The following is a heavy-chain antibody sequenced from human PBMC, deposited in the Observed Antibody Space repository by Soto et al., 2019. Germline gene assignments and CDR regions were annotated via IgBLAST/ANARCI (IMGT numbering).Heavy chain of an antibody. V-gene: IGHV3-15*01. CDR1: GFTFSNAW. CDR2: IKSKTDGGTA. D-gene: IGHD2-15*01. CDR3: TTDHIVVVVAATNFDY. Sequence: GGSLRLSCAASGFTFSNAWMSWVRQAPGKGLEWVGRIKSKTDGGTADYAAPVKGRFTISRDDSKNTLYLQMNSLKTEDTAVYYCTTDHIVVVVAATNFDYWGQGTLVTVSS. J-gene: IGHJ4*02.